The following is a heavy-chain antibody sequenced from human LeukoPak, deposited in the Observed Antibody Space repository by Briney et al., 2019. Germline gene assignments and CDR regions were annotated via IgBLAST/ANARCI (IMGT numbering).Heavy chain of an antibody. J-gene: IGHJ4*02. V-gene: IGHV3-30*03. CDR3: ARPANYNVVGYFDY. Sequence: PGGSLRLSCAASGFTFSIYGMHWVRQAPGKGLEWVAVISYDGSNKYYADSVKGRFTISRDNSKNTLYLQMNSLRAEDTAVYYCARPANYNVVGYFDYWGQGTLVTVSS. D-gene: IGHD2-15*01. CDR2: ISYDGSNK. CDR1: GFTFSIYG.